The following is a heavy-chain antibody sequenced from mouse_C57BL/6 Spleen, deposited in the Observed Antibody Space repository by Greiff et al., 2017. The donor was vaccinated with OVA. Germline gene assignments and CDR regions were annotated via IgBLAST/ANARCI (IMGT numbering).Heavy chain of an antibody. CDR3: ARNYYGNYWYFDV. Sequence: DVQLQESGPGMVKPSQSLSLTCTVTGYSITSGYDWHWIRHFPGNKLEWMGYISYSGSTNYNPSLKSRISITHDTSKNHFFLKLNSVTTEDTATYYCARNYYGNYWYFDVWGTGTTVTVSS. CDR1: GYSITSGYD. CDR2: ISYSGST. J-gene: IGHJ1*03. D-gene: IGHD2-1*01. V-gene: IGHV3-1*01.